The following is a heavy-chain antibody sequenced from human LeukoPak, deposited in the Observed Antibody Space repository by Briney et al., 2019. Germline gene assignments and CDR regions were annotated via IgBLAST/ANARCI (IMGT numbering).Heavy chain of an antibody. CDR3: ARYRTIAYSSYYFDY. J-gene: IGHJ4*02. V-gene: IGHV3-7*03. D-gene: IGHD1-14*01. CDR2: IKQDESEK. Sequence: GASLRLSCAASGFTFSSFWMSWVRQAPGKGLEWVANIKQDESEKFYVENVKGRFTITRDNAKNSLYLQMNSLRAEDTAVYYCARYRTIAYSSYYFDYWGQGTLVTVSS. CDR1: GFTFSSFW.